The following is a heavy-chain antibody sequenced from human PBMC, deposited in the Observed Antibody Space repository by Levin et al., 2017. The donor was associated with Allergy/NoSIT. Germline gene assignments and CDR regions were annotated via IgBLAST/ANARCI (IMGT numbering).Heavy chain of an antibody. CDR1: GGSISSGDYY. V-gene: IGHV4-30-4*01. Sequence: SQTLSLTCTVSGGSISSGDYYWSWIRQPPGKGLEWIGYIYYSGSTYYNPSLKSRVTISVDTSKNQFSLKLSSVTAADTAVYYCARDKYGDRDFDYWGQGTLVTVSS. J-gene: IGHJ4*02. CDR2: IYYSGST. CDR3: ARDKYGDRDFDY. D-gene: IGHD4-17*01.